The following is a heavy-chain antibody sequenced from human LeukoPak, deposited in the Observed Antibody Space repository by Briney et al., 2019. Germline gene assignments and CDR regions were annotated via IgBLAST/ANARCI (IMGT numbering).Heavy chain of an antibody. Sequence: HTGGSLRLSCAASGFTFSSYGMHWVRQAPGKGLEWVAVISYDGSNKYYADSVKGRFTISRDNSKNTLYLQMNSLRAEDTAVYYCAKGSQGWLQRWDAFDIWGQGTMVTVSS. D-gene: IGHD5-24*01. CDR1: GFTFSSYG. V-gene: IGHV3-30*18. CDR2: ISYDGSNK. J-gene: IGHJ3*02. CDR3: AKGSQGWLQRWDAFDI.